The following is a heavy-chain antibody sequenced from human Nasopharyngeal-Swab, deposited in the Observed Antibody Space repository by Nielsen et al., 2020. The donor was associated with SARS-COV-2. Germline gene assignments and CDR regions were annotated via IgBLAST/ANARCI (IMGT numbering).Heavy chain of an antibody. Sequence: GESLKISCAASGFTFSDYKMNWVRQAPGKGLEWVSSISGSSSSIYYTDSVKGRFTISRDNAKNSLYLQMNSLRAEDTAVYYCARSYSGGYRAYWGQGTLVTVSS. CDR3: ARSYSGGYRAY. CDR1: GFTFSDYK. V-gene: IGHV3-21*01. D-gene: IGHD1-26*01. J-gene: IGHJ4*02. CDR2: ISGSSSSI.